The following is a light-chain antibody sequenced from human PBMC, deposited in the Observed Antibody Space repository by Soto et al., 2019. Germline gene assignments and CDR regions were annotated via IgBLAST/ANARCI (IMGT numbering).Light chain of an antibody. J-gene: IGLJ1*01. CDR3: SSYAVTNIFV. Sequence: QSALTQPPAASGSPGQSVTISCTGTSSDVGGYSYVSWYQQHPGKAPKVIIYEVSKRPSGVPDRFSGSKSGSTASLTVSGLQAEDEADYYCSSYAVTNIFVFGNGTKVTVL. CDR1: SSDVGGYSY. CDR2: EVS. V-gene: IGLV2-8*01.